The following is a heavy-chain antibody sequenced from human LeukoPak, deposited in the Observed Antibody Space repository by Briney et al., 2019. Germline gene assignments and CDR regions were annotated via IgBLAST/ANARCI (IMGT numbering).Heavy chain of an antibody. CDR2: ISASGDGI. Sequence: PGGSLRLSCAASGFTFSSHAMSWVRQAPGKGLEWVSAISASGDGIYYTDPVKGRFTMSRDNSKDTLYLQMNSLRADDTAVYYCAKTPGGAAGNRVFDHWGQGALVTVSS. J-gene: IGHJ4*02. D-gene: IGHD6-13*01. CDR3: AKTPGGAAGNRVFDH. CDR1: GFTFSSHA. V-gene: IGHV3-23*01.